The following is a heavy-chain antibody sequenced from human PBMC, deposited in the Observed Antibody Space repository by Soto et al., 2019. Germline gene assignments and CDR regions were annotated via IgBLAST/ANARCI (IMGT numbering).Heavy chain of an antibody. CDR2: INPNSGGT. CDR1: GYTFTGYY. V-gene: IGHV1-2*02. CDR3: AVTDSPDAPDIVVVVAAPRGMDV. J-gene: IGHJ6*02. D-gene: IGHD2-15*01. Sequence: ASVKVSCKASGYTFTGYYMHWVRQAPGQGLEWMGWINPNSGGTNYAQKFQGRVTMTRDTSISTAYMERSRLRSDDTAVYYCAVTDSPDAPDIVVVVAAPRGMDVWGQGTTVTVSS.